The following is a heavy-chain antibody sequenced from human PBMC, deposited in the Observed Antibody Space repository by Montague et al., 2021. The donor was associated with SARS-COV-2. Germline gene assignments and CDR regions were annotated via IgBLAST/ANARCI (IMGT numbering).Heavy chain of an antibody. CDR3: ARHRANAGSFDI. V-gene: IGHV4-39*01. D-gene: IGHD1-1*01. CDR1: GGSITVSRYD. J-gene: IGHJ3*02. CDR2: VHYTGTT. Sequence: SETLSLTCTVSGGSITVSRYDWGWIRQPPGKGLEWIGSVHYTGTTSYNESLKGRLTMSVDTSENQFSLRMTSVTASDTAVYYYARHRANAGSFDIWGHGTLVTVSS.